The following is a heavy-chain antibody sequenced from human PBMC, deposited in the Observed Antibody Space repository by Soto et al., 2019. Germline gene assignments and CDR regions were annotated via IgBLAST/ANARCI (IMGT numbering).Heavy chain of an antibody. J-gene: IGHJ5*02. V-gene: IGHV3-30*18. CDR2: ISYDGSNK. CDR1: GFTFSSYG. Sequence: HPGGSLRLSCAASGFTFSSYGMHWVRQAPGKGLEWVAVISYDGSNKYYADSVKGRFTISRDNSKNTLYLQMNSLRAEDTAVYYCAKDRRRVMVYATVYWFGPWGQGTLVTVSS. CDR3: AKDRRRVMVYATVYWFGP. D-gene: IGHD2-8*01.